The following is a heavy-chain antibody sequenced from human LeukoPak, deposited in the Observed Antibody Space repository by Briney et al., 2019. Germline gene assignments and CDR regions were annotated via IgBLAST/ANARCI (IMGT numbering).Heavy chain of an antibody. CDR3: VRGLGDV. J-gene: IGHJ6*04. CDR2: INNDGKLV. Sequence: GGSLRLSCSASGFIFRNYWMLWVRQAPGKGPVWVSRINNDGKLVTYADSVKGRFTISRDSAKDTVFLQMNSLRVEDTAIYYCVRGLGDVWGKGTLVTVSS. CDR1: GFIFRNYW. D-gene: IGHD4-11*01. V-gene: IGHV3-74*01.